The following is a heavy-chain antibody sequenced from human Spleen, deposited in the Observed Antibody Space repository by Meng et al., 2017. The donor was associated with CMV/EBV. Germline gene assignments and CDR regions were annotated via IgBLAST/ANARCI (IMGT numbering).Heavy chain of an antibody. D-gene: IGHD2-8*01. CDR2: IYTSGST. V-gene: IGHV3-66*01. Sequence: GGSLRLSCAASGFTISSNYMNWVRQASGKGLEWVSVIYTSGSTYYADSVQGRFTISRDNAKNSVFLQMTSLRAEDTAVYYCVRENGHYHHYGMDVWGQGTTVTVSS. CDR3: VRENGHYHHYGMDV. J-gene: IGHJ6*02. CDR1: GFTISSNY.